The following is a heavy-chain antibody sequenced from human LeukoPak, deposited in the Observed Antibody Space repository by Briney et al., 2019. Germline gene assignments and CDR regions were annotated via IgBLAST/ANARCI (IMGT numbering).Heavy chain of an antibody. J-gene: IGHJ6*03. D-gene: IGHD1-26*01. Sequence: GGSLRLSCAASGFTFSSYAMHWVRQAPGKGLEWVAFIRYDGSNKYYADSVKGRFTISRDNSKNTLYLQMNSLRAEDTAVYYCAKRLDGGSPYGNYYMDVWGKGTTVTVSS. CDR1: GFTFSSYA. V-gene: IGHV3-30*02. CDR3: AKRLDGGSPYGNYYMDV. CDR2: IRYDGSNK.